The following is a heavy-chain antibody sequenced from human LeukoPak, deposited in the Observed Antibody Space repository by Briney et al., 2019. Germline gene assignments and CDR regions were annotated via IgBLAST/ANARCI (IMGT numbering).Heavy chain of an antibody. CDR1: GGSFSGYY. J-gene: IGHJ6*03. Sequence: PSETLSLTCAVYGGSFSGYYWSWIRQPPGKGLEWIGEINHSGSTNYNPSLKSRVTISVDTSKNQFSLKLSSVTAADTAVYYCARGFRLSHYYYYYYMDVWGKGTTVTVSS. CDR2: INHSGST. V-gene: IGHV4-34*01. CDR3: ARGFRLSHYYYYYYMDV. D-gene: IGHD4/OR15-4a*01.